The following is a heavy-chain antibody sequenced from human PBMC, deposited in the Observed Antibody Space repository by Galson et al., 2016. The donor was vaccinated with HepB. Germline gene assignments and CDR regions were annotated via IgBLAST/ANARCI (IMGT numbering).Heavy chain of an antibody. CDR1: GFIFSANA. CDR2: IWHDASGA. D-gene: IGHD3-10*01. V-gene: IGHV3-33*01. Sequence: SLRLSCAASGFIFSANAMHWVRQAPGKGLEWLALIWHDASGAYYADSVRGRFTISRDNSDNTLSLILTGLRVEDTAVYYCARTPGGRPRGCFDYWGLGTLVTVS. CDR3: ARTPGGRPRGCFDY. J-gene: IGHJ4*02.